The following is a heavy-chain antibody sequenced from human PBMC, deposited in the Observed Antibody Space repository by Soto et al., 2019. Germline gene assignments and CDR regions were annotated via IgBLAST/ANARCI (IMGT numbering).Heavy chain of an antibody. CDR3: ASTTNPIWSGYYAYYFDY. CDR2: IYYSGST. J-gene: IGHJ4*02. Sequence: PSETLSLTCTVSGGSISSGGYYWSWIRQHPGKGLEWIGYIYYSGSTYYNPSLKSRVTISVDTSKNQFSLKLSSVTAADTAVYYCASTTNPIWSGYYAYYFDYWGQGTLVTVSS. V-gene: IGHV4-31*03. CDR1: GGSISSGGYY. D-gene: IGHD3-3*01.